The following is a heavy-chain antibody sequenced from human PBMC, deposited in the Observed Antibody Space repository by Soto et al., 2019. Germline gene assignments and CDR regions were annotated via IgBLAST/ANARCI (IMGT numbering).Heavy chain of an antibody. J-gene: IGHJ4*02. D-gene: IGHD4-17*01. Sequence: QVQLVQSGAEVKKPGASVKVSCKASGYTFTSYGISWVRQAPGQGLEWMGWISAYNGNTNYAQKLQGRVPMTTDTTTSTADVELRSLRSDDTAVYYCARDPLRGTVTEGPMTFDYWGQGTLVTVSS. CDR2: ISAYNGNT. V-gene: IGHV1-18*01. CDR3: ARDPLRGTVTEGPMTFDY. CDR1: GYTFTSYG.